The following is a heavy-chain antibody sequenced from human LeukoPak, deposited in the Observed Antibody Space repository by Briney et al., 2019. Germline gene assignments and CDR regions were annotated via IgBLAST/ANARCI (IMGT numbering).Heavy chain of an antibody. CDR1: GGSISSYY. V-gene: IGHV4-59*12. CDR3: ARGAYNYYDSSGSEVDY. Sequence: SETLSLTCTVSGGSISSYYWSWIRQPPGKGLEWIGYIYYSGSTDYNPSLKSRVTISLDRSKNQVSLNLTSMTAADTAVYYCARGAYNYYDSSGSEVDYWGQGTLVTVSS. CDR2: IYYSGST. J-gene: IGHJ4*02. D-gene: IGHD3-22*01.